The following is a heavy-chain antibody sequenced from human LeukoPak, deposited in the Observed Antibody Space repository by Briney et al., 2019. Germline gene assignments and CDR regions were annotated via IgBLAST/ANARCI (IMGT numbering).Heavy chain of an antibody. CDR1: GFTFSSYA. CDR3: AKTPGIAVAGTPVYWFDP. Sequence: PGRSLRLSCAASGFTFSSYAMSWVRQAPGKGLEWVSAISGSGGSTYYADSVKGRFTISRDNSKNTLYLQMNSLRAEDTAVYYCAKTPGIAVAGTPVYWFDPWGQGTLVTVSS. J-gene: IGHJ5*02. D-gene: IGHD6-19*01. V-gene: IGHV3-23*01. CDR2: ISGSGGST.